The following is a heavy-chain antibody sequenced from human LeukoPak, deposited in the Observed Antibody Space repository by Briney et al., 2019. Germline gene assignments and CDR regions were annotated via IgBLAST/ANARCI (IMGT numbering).Heavy chain of an antibody. D-gene: IGHD4/OR15-4a*01. CDR2: TYSDGTT. V-gene: IGHV3-53*01. J-gene: IGHJ3*02. Sequence: GGSLRLSCAASGFTVGSNFMTWVRQAPGKGLEWVSVTYSDGTTYYADSVKGRFTISRDNSKNTLDLQMNSLRAEDTATYYCAKEKRNLRGARDAFDTWGQGTMVTVSA. CDR3: AKEKRNLRGARDAFDT. CDR1: GFTVGSNF.